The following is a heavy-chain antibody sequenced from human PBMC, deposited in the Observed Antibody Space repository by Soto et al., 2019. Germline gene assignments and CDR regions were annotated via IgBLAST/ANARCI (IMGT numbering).Heavy chain of an antibody. CDR2: ISYDGSNK. CDR1: VFTFISYA. CDR3: AREEFGYYDSSGYYKDYYYYGMDV. V-gene: IGHV3-30-3*01. J-gene: IGHJ6*02. Sequence: GGSLRLSCAASVFTFISYAMHWVRQAPGKGLEWVAVISYDGSNKYYADSVKGRFTISRDNSKNTLYLQMNSLRAEDTAVYYCAREEFGYYDSSGYYKDYYYYGMDVWGQGTTVTVSS. D-gene: IGHD3-22*01.